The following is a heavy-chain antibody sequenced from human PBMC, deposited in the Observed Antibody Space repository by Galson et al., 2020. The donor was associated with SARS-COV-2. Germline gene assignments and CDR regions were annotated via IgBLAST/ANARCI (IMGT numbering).Heavy chain of an antibody. V-gene: IGHV4-59*01. D-gene: IGHD3-10*01. CDR3: AREEFDDFYYYGMDL. CDR2: IYYTGRT. J-gene: IGHJ6*02. CDR1: GGSISIYY. Sequence: SETLSLTYTVSGGSISIYYWNWIRQSPGKGLEWIGYIYYTGRTNYNPSLKSRVTISVDASKNQISLRLNSVTAADTAVYYCAREEFDDFYYYGMDLWGQGTTVTVSS.